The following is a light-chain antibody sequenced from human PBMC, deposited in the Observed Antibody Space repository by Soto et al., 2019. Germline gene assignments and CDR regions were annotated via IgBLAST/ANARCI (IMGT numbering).Light chain of an antibody. V-gene: IGLV1-40*01. J-gene: IGLJ3*02. CDR2: NNY. CDR1: RSNIGTGYD. Sequence: QSALTQPPSVSGAPGQGITISCTGTRSNIGTGYDLHWYQQIPGTAPKLLIYNNYKRPSGVSDRFSASKSGTSASLAISGLQVEDEATYYCQSYDSGLRGSVFGGGTKVTVL. CDR3: QSYDSGLRGSV.